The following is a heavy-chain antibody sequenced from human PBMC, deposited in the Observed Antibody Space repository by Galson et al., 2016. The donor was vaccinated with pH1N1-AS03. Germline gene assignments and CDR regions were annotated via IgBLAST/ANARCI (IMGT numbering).Heavy chain of an antibody. V-gene: IGHV4-39*01. D-gene: IGHD4-17*01. Sequence: SETLSLTCTVSGGSISTSSYYWGWIRQPPGKGLEWIGSIYYSGSTYYNPSLKSRVTISVDTSKNQFSLKLSSVTAADTAVYYCARHLDGDYVGWFDPWGQGTLVTVSS. CDR3: ARHLDGDYVGWFDP. CDR2: IYYSGST. J-gene: IGHJ5*02. CDR1: GGSISTSSYY.